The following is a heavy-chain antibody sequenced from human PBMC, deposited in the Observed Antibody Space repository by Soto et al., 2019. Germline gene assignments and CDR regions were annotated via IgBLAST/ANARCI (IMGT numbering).Heavy chain of an antibody. CDR3: ARHYAVVLYHFDY. Sequence: PSETLSLTCTVSGGSLSSYYWGWIRQPPGKGLEWIGSIYYSGSTYYNPSLKSRVTTSVDTSKNQFSLKLSSVTAADTAVYYCARHYAVVLYHFDYWGLGTLVTVSS. D-gene: IGHD2-15*01. V-gene: IGHV4-39*01. CDR1: GGSLSSYY. J-gene: IGHJ4*02. CDR2: IYYSGST.